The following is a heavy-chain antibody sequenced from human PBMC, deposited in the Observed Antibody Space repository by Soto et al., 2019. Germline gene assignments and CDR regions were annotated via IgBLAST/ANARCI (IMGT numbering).Heavy chain of an antibody. CDR1: GGSFSGYF. J-gene: IGHJ4*01. CDR3: ARGRYDVLTGAKPFDY. D-gene: IGHD3-9*01. CDR2: ITHSGST. Sequence: SETLSLTCAVYGGSFSGYFWSWIRQPPGKGLEWIGEITHSGSTNNNPSLKSRVTISVDTSKDQFSLKLSSVTAADTAVYFCARGRYDVLTGAKPFDYWGHGTLVTVSS. V-gene: IGHV4-34*01.